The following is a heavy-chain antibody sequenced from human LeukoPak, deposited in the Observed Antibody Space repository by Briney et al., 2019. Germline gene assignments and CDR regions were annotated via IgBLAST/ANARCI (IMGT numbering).Heavy chain of an antibody. J-gene: IGHJ4*02. V-gene: IGHV3-11*04. Sequence: GGSLRLSCATSGFTFSDYYMSWIRQAPGKGLGWLSYISGSGSDINYADSVKGRFTVSRDNAKSALYLQMNSLRAEDTAVYYCARGESSSWCLDYWGQGTLVTVSS. CDR2: ISGSGSDI. CDR3: ARGESSSWCLDY. D-gene: IGHD6-13*01. CDR1: GFTFSDYY.